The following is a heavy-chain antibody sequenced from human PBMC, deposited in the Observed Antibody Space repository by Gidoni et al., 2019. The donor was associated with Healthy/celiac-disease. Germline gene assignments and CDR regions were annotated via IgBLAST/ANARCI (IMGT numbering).Heavy chain of an antibody. D-gene: IGHD3-3*01. J-gene: IGHJ6*03. V-gene: IGHV4-61*02. CDR2: IYTSGST. CDR1: GGSISSGSYY. Sequence: QVQLQASGPGLVKPSQTLSLTCTVSGGSISSGSYYWSWIRQPAGKGLEWIGRIYTSGSTNYNPSLKRRVTISVDTSKNQFSLKLSSVTAADTAVYYCARDTAHRYGFLEKEYYYYYYYMDVWGKGTTVTVSS. CDR3: ARDTAHRYGFLEKEYYYYYYYMDV.